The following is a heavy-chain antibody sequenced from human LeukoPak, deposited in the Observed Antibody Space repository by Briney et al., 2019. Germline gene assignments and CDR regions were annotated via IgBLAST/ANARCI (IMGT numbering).Heavy chain of an antibody. D-gene: IGHD3-10*01. CDR3: ARVSLSGLYGSGSYGDYYYYYMDV. CDR2: INHSGST. Sequence: PSETLSLTCAVYGGSFSGYYWSWIRQPPGKGLEWIGEINHSGSTNYNPSLKSRVTISVDTSKNQFSLKLSSVTAADTAVYYCARVSLSGLYGSGSYGDYYYYYMDVWGKGTTVTVSS. V-gene: IGHV4-34*01. CDR1: GGSFSGYY. J-gene: IGHJ6*03.